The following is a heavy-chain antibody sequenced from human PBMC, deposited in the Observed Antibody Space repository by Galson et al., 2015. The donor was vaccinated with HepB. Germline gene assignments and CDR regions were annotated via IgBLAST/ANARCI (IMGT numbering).Heavy chain of an antibody. D-gene: IGHD2-15*01. CDR2: ISSSSSYI. J-gene: IGHJ6*02. Sequence: SLRLSCAASGFTFSSYSMNWVRQAPGKGLEWVSSISSSSSYIYYADSVKGRSTISRDNAKNSLYLQMNSLRAEDTAVYYCARTQYRSGGSCYSYYYYYGMDVWGQGATVTVSS. CDR3: ARTQYRSGGSCYSYYYYYGMDV. V-gene: IGHV3-21*01. CDR1: GFTFSSYS.